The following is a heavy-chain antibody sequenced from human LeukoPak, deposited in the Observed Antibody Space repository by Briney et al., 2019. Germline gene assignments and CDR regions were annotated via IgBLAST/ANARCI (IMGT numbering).Heavy chain of an antibody. J-gene: IGHJ5*02. CDR1: GHPISSSY. CDR3: ARGGRCSSPSCWFQFDR. CDR2: MYSRGST. V-gene: IGHV4-4*07. Sequence: SETLSLTCTVSGHPISSSYWSWLRQPAGKGVEWIRRMYSRGSTNSDPSRKSRVTMSVDTSKNQFSPKLSSVTAADTAVYYCARGGRCSSPSCWFQFDRWGQGTLVTVSS. D-gene: IGHD2-2*01.